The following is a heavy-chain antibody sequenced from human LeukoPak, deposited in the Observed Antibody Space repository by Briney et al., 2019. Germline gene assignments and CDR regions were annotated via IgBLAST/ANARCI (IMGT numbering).Heavy chain of an antibody. CDR2: IYPGDSDT. Sequence: GESLKISCKGSGYSFTSYWIGWVRQMPGKGLEWMGIIYPGDSDTRYSPSFQGQVTISADKSISTAYLQWSSLKASDTAMYYCALSQQKPLVVPAAIYYWGQGTLVTVSS. CDR1: GYSFTSYW. J-gene: IGHJ4*02. CDR3: ALSQQKPLVVPAAIYY. D-gene: IGHD2-2*01. V-gene: IGHV5-51*01.